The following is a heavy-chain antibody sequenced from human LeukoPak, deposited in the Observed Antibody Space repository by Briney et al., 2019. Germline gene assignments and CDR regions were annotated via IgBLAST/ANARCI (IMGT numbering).Heavy chain of an antibody. V-gene: IGHV4-59*01. Sequence: SETLSLTCTASGGSISSYYWSWIRQPPGKGLEWIGYIYYSGSTNYNPSLKSRVTISVDTSKNQFSLKLSSVTAADTAVYYCARDTAAGIGPSPQCDYWGQGTLVTVSS. D-gene: IGHD6-13*01. CDR2: IYYSGST. J-gene: IGHJ4*02. CDR1: GGSISSYY. CDR3: ARDTAAGIGPSPQCDY.